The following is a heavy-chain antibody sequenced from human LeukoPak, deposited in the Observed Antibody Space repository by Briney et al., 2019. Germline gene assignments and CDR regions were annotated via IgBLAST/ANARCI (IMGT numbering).Heavy chain of an antibody. J-gene: IGHJ6*03. CDR2: MNPNSGNT. D-gene: IGHD6-13*01. CDR1: GYTFTSYD. CDR3: ARGDESSSWYYYYYMDV. V-gene: IGHV1-8*03. Sequence: ASVKVSCKASGYTFTSYDINWVRQATGQGLEWMGWMNPNSGNTGYAQKFQGRVTITRNTSISTAYMELSSLRSEDTAVYYCARGDESSSWYYYYYMDVWGKGTTVTVSS.